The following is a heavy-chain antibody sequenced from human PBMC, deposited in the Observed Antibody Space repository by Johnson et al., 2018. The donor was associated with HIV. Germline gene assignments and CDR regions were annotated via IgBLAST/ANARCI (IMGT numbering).Heavy chain of an antibody. D-gene: IGHD7-27*01. V-gene: IGHV3-15*01. J-gene: IGHJ3*02. CDR3: TTALTGDAFNI. CDR1: GFTFSSYV. CDR2: IKSKTDGGTT. Sequence: EVKLVESGGGLVQPGGSLRLSCAASGFTFSSYVMSWVRQAPGKGLEWVGRIKSKTDGGTTDYAAPVKGRFTISRDDSKNTLYLQLNSLKTEDTAVYYCTTALTGDAFNIWGQGTLVTVSS.